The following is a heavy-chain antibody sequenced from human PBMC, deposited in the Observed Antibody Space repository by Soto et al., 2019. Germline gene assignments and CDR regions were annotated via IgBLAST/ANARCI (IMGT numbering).Heavy chain of an antibody. V-gene: IGHV4-61*01. D-gene: IGHD2-2*02. J-gene: IGHJ6*02. CDR3: ARFVRSCSGTTCYTRADV. CDR2: IYSSGST. CDR1: GGSVSSDTHY. Sequence: SESLSLICTVSGGSVSSDTHYWSWIRQPPGKRLEWIGFIYSSGSTNYNPSLKSRVTMSVDTSKNQFSLKLRSVIVADTAVYHCARFVRSCSGTTCYTRADVWGQGTTVTVSS.